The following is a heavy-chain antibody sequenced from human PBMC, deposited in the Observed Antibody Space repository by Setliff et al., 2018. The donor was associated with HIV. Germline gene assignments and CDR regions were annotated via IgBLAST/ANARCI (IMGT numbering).Heavy chain of an antibody. J-gene: IGHJ5*02. CDR2: IYTSGST. Sequence: PSETLSLTGTVSGGSISTYYWTWIRQPPGKGLEWIGYIYTSGSTSYNPSLKRRLTIPLDTSKKQFSLKLSSVTAADTAVYYCARQERYCTSADCYRYSNPWGQGTLVTVS. D-gene: IGHD2-8*01. CDR1: GGSISTYY. V-gene: IGHV4-4*09. CDR3: ARQERYCTSADCYRYSNP.